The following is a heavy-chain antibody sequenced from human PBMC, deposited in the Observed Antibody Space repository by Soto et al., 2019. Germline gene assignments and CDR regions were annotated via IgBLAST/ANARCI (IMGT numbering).Heavy chain of an antibody. J-gene: IGHJ4*02. CDR1: GYTFPGYY. CDR2: INPNSGGT. CDR3: ARVRRYSSSWDLFDY. D-gene: IGHD6-13*01. Sequence: QVQLVQSGAEVKKPGASVKVSCTASGYTFPGYYMHWVRQAPGQGLEWMGWINPNSGGTNYAQKVQGWVTMTRDTPISTAYMELSRLRSDDTAVYYCARVRRYSSSWDLFDYWGQGALVTVSS. V-gene: IGHV1-2*04.